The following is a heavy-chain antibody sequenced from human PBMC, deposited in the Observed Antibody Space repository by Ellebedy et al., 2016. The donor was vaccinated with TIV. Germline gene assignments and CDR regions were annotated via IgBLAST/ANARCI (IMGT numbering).Heavy chain of an antibody. D-gene: IGHD3-3*01. J-gene: IGHJ3*01. CDR2: ISSDGSHI. CDR3: AREWSAFDL. CDR1: GFTFSSYW. V-gene: IGHV3-74*01. Sequence: PGGSLRLSCAVSGFTFSSYWMHWVRQAPGKGLVWVSHISSDGSHINYADSVKGRFTISRDNAKNTLYLQMNSLRAEDTAVYYCAREWSAFDLWGQGTMVTVSS.